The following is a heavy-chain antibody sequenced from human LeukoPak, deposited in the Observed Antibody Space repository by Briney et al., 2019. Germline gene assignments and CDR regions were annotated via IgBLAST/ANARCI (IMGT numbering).Heavy chain of an antibody. CDR3: ARDRSSGWYDAFDI. CDR1: GFTFSSYS. J-gene: IGHJ3*02. V-gene: IGHV3-48*01. CDR2: ISSSSSTI. D-gene: IGHD6-19*01. Sequence: GGSLRLSCAASGFTFSSYSMNWVRQAPGKGLEWVSYISSSSSTIYYADSVKGRFTISRDNAKNLLYLQMNSLRAEDTAVYYCARDRSSGWYDAFDIWGQGTMVTVSS.